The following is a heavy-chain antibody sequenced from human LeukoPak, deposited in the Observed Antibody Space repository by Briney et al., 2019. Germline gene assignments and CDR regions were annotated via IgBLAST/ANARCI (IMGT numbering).Heavy chain of an antibody. V-gene: IGHV3-66*01. Sequence: PGGSLRLSCAASGFTVSSNYMSWVRQAPGKGLEWVSVIYSGGSTYYADSVKGRFTISRDNSKNTLYLQMNSLRAEDTAVYYCAKTIPTTWFDPWGQGTLVTVSS. CDR2: IYSGGST. CDR3: AKTIPTTWFDP. CDR1: GFTVSSNY. D-gene: IGHD1-1*01. J-gene: IGHJ5*02.